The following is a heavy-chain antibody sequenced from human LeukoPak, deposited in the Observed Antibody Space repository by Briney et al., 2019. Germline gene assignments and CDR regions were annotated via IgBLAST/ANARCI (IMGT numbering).Heavy chain of an antibody. J-gene: IGHJ5*02. D-gene: IGHD2-2*01. CDR1: GYIFTSYG. Sequence: ASVKVSCKASGYIFTSYGISWVRQAPGQGLEWMGWISAYNGNTNYAQKLQGRVTMTTDTSTSTAYMELRSLRSDDTAVYYCARTKAVVPAATSWFDPWGQGTLVTVSS. CDR2: ISAYNGNT. V-gene: IGHV1-18*01. CDR3: ARTKAVVPAATSWFDP.